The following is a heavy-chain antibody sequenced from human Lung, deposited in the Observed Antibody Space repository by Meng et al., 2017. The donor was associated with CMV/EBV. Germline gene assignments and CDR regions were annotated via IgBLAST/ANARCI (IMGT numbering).Heavy chain of an antibody. Sequence: GGSXRLXCAASGFTFSSYEMNWVRQAPGKGLEWVSYISSSGSTIYYADSVKGRFTISRDNAKNSLYLQMNSLRAEDTAVYYCARDIVSIFGVAKPYYYYYYGMDVXGQGXTVTVSS. J-gene: IGHJ6*02. CDR1: GFTFSSYE. V-gene: IGHV3-48*03. CDR3: ARDIVSIFGVAKPYYYYYYGMDV. D-gene: IGHD3-3*01. CDR2: ISSSGSTI.